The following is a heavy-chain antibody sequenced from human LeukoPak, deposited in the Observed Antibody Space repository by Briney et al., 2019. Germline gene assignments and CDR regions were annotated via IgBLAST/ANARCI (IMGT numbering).Heavy chain of an antibody. CDR2: IYYSGST. D-gene: IGHD3-10*01. Sequence: SETLSLTCTVSGGSISSSSYYWGWIRQPPGKGLEWIGSIYYSGSTYYNPSLKSRVTISVDTSKNQFSLKLSSVTAADTAVYYCARESGGHYFDYWGQGTLVTVSS. CDR1: GGSISSSSYY. V-gene: IGHV4-39*07. J-gene: IGHJ4*02. CDR3: ARESGGHYFDY.